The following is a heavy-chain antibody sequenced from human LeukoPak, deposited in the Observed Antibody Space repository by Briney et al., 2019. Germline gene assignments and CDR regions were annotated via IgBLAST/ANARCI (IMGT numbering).Heavy chain of an antibody. D-gene: IGHD6-19*01. Sequence: GGSLRLSCAASGFTFSSYSMNWVRQAPGKGLEWVSYISSSSSTIYYADSVKGRFTISRDNSKNTLYLQMNSLRAEDTAVYYCAKALMGQWLEHYFDYWGQGTLVTVSS. CDR3: AKALMGQWLEHYFDY. CDR2: ISSSSSTI. CDR1: GFTFSSYS. V-gene: IGHV3-48*01. J-gene: IGHJ4*02.